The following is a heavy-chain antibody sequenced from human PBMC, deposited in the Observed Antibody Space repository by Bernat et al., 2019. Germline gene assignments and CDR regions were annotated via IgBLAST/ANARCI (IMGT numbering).Heavy chain of an antibody. CDR3: AGDSIGTPHAYYYYMDV. CDR1: GGSISSGGYY. Sequence: QVQLQESGPGLVKPSQTLSLTCTVSGGSISSGGYYWSWIRQHPGKGLEWIGYIYYSGSTYYNPSLKSRVTISVDTSKNQFYLKLSSVTAADTAVYYWAGDSIGTPHAYYYYMDVWGKGTTVTGSS. D-gene: IGHD1-7*01. CDR2: IYYSGST. V-gene: IGHV4-31*03. J-gene: IGHJ6*03.